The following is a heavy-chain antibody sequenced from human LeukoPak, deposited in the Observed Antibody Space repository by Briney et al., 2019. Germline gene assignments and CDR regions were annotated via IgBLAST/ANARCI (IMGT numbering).Heavy chain of an antibody. V-gene: IGHV1-46*01. CDR2: INPSGGST. D-gene: IGHD3-22*01. CDR3: ARSYDSSGRVTFDY. CDR1: GYTLTNYH. J-gene: IGHJ4*02. Sequence: ASVKVSCKASGYTLTNYHIHWVRQAPGQGLEWMGIINPSGGSTSYAQKFQGRVTMTRDTSTSTVYLELSSLRSEDTAVYFCARSYDSSGRVTFDYWGQGTLVTVSS.